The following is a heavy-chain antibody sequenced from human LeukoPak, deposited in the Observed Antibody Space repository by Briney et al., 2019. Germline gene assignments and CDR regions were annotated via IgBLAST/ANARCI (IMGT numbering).Heavy chain of an antibody. CDR3: ARAFPYDDAFDI. CDR1: GVTFSSYG. CDR2: IIPIFGTT. V-gene: IGHV1-69*05. D-gene: IGHD2-21*01. J-gene: IGHJ3*02. Sequence: GASVKVSCKASGVTFSSYGISWVRQAPGQGLEWMGGIIPIFGTTNYAQKFQGRVTITRNTSISTAYMELSSLRSDDTAVYYCARAFPYDDAFDIWGQGTMVTVSS.